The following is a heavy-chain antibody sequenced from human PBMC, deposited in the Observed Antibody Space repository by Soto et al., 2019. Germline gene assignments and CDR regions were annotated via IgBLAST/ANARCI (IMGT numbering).Heavy chain of an antibody. Sequence: QPGGSLRLSCTASGFTFGDYAMSWFRQAPGKGLEWVGFIRSKAYGGTTEYAASVKVRFTISRDDSKSIAYLQMNSLKTEDTAVYYCTRGVVPAADDWFDPWGQGTLVTVSS. CDR3: TRGVVPAADDWFDP. CDR2: IRSKAYGGTT. J-gene: IGHJ5*02. CDR1: GFTFGDYA. D-gene: IGHD2-2*01. V-gene: IGHV3-49*03.